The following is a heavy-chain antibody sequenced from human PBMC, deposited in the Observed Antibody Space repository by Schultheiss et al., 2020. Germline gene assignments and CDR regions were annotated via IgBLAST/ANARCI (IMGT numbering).Heavy chain of an antibody. Sequence: SETLSLTCTVSGYSISSGYYWSWIRQPPGKGLEWIGEINHSGSTNYNPSLKSRVTISVDTSKNQFSLKLSSVTAADTAVYYCARKYNYWGQGTLVTVSS. J-gene: IGHJ4*02. V-gene: IGHV4-38-2*02. CDR2: INHSGST. CDR3: ARKYNY. D-gene: IGHD5-18*01. CDR1: GYSISSGYY.